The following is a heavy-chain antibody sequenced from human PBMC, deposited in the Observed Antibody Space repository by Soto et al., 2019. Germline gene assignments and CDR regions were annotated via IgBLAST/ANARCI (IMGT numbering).Heavy chain of an antibody. J-gene: IGHJ4*02. Sequence: GASVKVSCKASGYTFTSYDINWERQATGQGLESMGWMNPNSGNTGYAQKFQGRVTITRDTSASTAYMELSSLRSEDTAVYYCARGIAPYYFDYWGQGTLVTVSS. CDR3: ARGIAPYYFDY. CDR1: GYTFTSYD. V-gene: IGHV1-8*01. D-gene: IGHD6-13*01. CDR2: MNPNSGNT.